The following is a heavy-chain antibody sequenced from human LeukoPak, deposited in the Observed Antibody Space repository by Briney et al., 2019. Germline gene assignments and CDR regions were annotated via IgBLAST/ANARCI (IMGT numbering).Heavy chain of an antibody. CDR1: GYSFTNYW. V-gene: IGHV5-51*01. D-gene: IGHD3-22*01. J-gene: IGHJ6*02. CDR2: IYPGDSDT. Sequence: GESLKISCKGSGYSFTNYWIGWVRQMPGKGPEWMGIIYPGDSDTKYSPSFQGQVTISADKSIGTAYLQWSSLKASDTAMYYCARHGRNYYDISGSNYYGLDVWGQGTTVTVSS. CDR3: ARHGRNYYDISGSNYYGLDV.